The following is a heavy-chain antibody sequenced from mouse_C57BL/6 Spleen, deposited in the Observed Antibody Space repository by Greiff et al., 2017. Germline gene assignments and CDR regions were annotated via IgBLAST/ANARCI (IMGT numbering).Heavy chain of an antibody. CDR3: AKEGDGFAY. Sequence: QVQLQQPGAELVKPGASVKLSCKASGYTFTSYWMQWVKQRPGQGLEWIGEIDPSDSYTNYNQKFKGKATLTVDTSSSTAYMQLSSLTSEDSAVYYCAKEGDGFAYWGQGTLVTVSA. J-gene: IGHJ3*01. CDR1: GYTFTSYW. CDR2: IDPSDSYT. V-gene: IGHV1-50*01.